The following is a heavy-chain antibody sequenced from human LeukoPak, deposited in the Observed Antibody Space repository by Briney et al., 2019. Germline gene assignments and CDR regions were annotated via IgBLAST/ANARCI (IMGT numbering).Heavy chain of an antibody. CDR2: SRSGGTT. Sequence: SRSGGTTYYADSVKGRFTISRDNSKNTLFLQMNTLRADDTAVYYCAGGAGVYYYGMDVWGQGTSVTVSS. J-gene: IGHJ6*02. CDR3: AGGAGVYYYGMDV. V-gene: IGHV3-23*01.